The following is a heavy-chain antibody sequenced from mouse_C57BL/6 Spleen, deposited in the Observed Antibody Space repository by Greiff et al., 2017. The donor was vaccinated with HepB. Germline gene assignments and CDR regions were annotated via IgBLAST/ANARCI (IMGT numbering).Heavy chain of an antibody. CDR2: INPSTGGT. V-gene: IGHV1-42*01. J-gene: IGHJ1*03. CDR3: ARGGYSSSYDWDFGV. D-gene: IGHD1-1*01. CDR1: GYSFTGYY. Sequence: EVQLQQSGPELVKPGASVKISCKASGYSFTGYYMNWVKQSPEKSLEWIGEINPSTGGTTYNQKFKAKATLTVDKSSSTAYMQLKSLTSEDSAVYYCARGGYSSSYDWDFGVWGTGTTVTVSS.